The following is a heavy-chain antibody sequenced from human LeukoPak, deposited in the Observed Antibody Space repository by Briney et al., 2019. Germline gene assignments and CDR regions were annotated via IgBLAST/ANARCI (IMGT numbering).Heavy chain of an antibody. Sequence: GGSLRLSCAASGFTFSSYAMSWVRQAPGKGLGWVSAISGSGGSTYYADSVKGRFTISRDNSKNTLYLQMNSLRAEDTAVYYCASLYSSSWYLSYGMDVWGQGTTVTVSS. CDR3: ASLYSSSWYLSYGMDV. J-gene: IGHJ6*02. D-gene: IGHD6-13*01. CDR2: ISGSGGST. V-gene: IGHV3-23*01. CDR1: GFTFSSYA.